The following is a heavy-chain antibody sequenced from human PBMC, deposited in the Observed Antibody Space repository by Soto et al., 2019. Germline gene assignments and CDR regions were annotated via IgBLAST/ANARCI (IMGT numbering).Heavy chain of an antibody. D-gene: IGHD2-2*01. CDR1: GFTFTRSA. V-gene: IGHV1-58*01. CDR3: AADPHCSSTSCYGWFYP. CDR2: IVVGSGNT. J-gene: IGHJ5*02. Sequence: SVKVSCKASGFTFTRSAVQWVRQARGQRFEWIGWIVVGSGNTNYAQKFQERVTITRDMSTSTAYMEMSSLRSEDTAVYYCAADPHCSSTSCYGWFYPWGQGTLVTVSS.